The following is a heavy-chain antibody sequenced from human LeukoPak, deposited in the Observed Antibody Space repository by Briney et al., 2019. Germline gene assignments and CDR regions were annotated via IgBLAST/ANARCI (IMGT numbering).Heavy chain of an antibody. D-gene: IGHD3-16*01. J-gene: IGHJ5*02. V-gene: IGHV4-39*01. CDR3: ARVNTQGVPSP. Sequence: SETLSLTCTVSGGSISSSDYYWVWIRQPPGKGLEWVASIYYSGTTHYNPSLKSRVAMSVDTCKNQFCLKLSSVTAADTAVYYCARVNTQGVPSPWGQGILVTVSS. CDR2: IYYSGTT. CDR1: GGSISSSDYY.